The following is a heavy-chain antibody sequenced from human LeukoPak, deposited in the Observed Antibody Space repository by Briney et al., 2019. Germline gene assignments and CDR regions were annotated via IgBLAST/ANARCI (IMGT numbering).Heavy chain of an antibody. CDR3: ATKDRGDSSGWYWYY. J-gene: IGHJ4*02. V-gene: IGHV3-23*01. D-gene: IGHD6-19*01. CDR1: GFTFSSYA. CDR2: ISGSGGST. Sequence: TGGSLRLSCAASGFTFSSYAMSWVRQAPGKGLEWVSAISGSGGSTYYADSVKGRFTISRDNSKNTLYLQMNSLRAEDTAVYYCATKDRGDSSGWYWYYWGQGTLVTVSS.